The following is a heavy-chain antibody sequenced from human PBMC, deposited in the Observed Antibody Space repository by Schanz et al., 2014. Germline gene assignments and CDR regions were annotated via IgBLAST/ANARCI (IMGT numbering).Heavy chain of an antibody. J-gene: IGHJ4*02. CDR1: GYTFTSYS. CDR3: ARSGSSNWYFFDY. V-gene: IGHV1-3*01. Sequence: QVQLVQSGAEVKKPGSSMKVSCKASGYTFTSYSIHWVRQAPGQRLEWMGWINAGTGNTEYSQKFQGRVTITRDTLASTAYMEVSSLRSEDTAVYYCARSGSSNWYFFDYWGQGTLVTVSS. D-gene: IGHD6-13*01. CDR2: INAGTGNT.